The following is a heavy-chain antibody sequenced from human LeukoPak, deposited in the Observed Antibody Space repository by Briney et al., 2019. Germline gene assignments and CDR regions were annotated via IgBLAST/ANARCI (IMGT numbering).Heavy chain of an antibody. J-gene: IGHJ4*02. Sequence: GGSLRLSCAASGFTFSSYSMNWVRQAPGKGLEWVSSISSSSGYIYYADSVKGRFTISRDNAKNSLYLQMNSLRAEDTAVYYCASGDNYYDPFDYWGQGTLVTVSS. CDR3: ASGDNYYDPFDY. CDR1: GFTFSSYS. D-gene: IGHD3-22*01. V-gene: IGHV3-21*01. CDR2: ISSSSGYI.